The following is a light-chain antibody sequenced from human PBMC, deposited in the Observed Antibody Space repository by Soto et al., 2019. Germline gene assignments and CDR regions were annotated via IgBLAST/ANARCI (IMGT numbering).Light chain of an antibody. CDR2: EGS. CDR1: SSDVGSYNL. V-gene: IGLV2-23*01. J-gene: IGLJ3*02. Sequence: QSALTQPASVSGSPGQSITIACTGTSSDVGSYNLVSWYQQHPGKAPKLMIYEGSKRASGVSNRFSGSKSGNTASLTISGLQAEDEADYYCCSYAGRSIDWVFGGGTKVTVL. CDR3: CSYAGRSIDWV.